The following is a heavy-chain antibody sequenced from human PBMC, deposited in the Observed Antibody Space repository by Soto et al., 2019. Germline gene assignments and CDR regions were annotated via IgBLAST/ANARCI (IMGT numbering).Heavy chain of an antibody. J-gene: IGHJ6*02. D-gene: IGHD3-3*01. CDR3: ARTSPGGRFLEWLPKPLKYYYYGMDV. CDR1: GFTFSSYG. V-gene: IGHV3-30*03. CDR2: ISYDGSNK. Sequence: GGSLRLSCAGSGFTFSSYGMHWVRQAPGKGLEWVAVISYDGSNKYYADSVKGRFTISRDNSKNTLYLQMNSLRAEDTAVYYCARTSPGGRFLEWLPKPLKYYYYGMDVWGQGTTVTVSS.